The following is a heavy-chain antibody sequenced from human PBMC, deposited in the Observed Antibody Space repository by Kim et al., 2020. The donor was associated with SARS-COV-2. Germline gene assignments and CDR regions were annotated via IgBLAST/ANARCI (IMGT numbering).Heavy chain of an antibody. CDR3: AVGSGSYYAYFDY. Sequence: SETLSLTCTVSGGSISSGGYYWSWIRQHPGKGLEWIGYIYYSGSTYYNPSLKSRVTISVDTSKNQFSLKLSSVTAADTAVYYCAVGSGSYYAYFDYWGQGTLVTVSS. D-gene: IGHD3-10*01. J-gene: IGHJ4*02. CDR2: IYYSGST. V-gene: IGHV4-31*03. CDR1: GGSISSGGYY.